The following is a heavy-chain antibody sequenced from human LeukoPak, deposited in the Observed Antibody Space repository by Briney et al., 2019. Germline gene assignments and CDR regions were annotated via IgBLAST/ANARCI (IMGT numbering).Heavy chain of an antibody. CDR2: INNDGTAT. CDR1: GFTLNYFW. Sequence: GGSLRLSCAASGFTLNYFWLQWVRQVPGKGLVWVSGINNDGTATYYADSVKGRFTISKDNAKNTVYLQMNGLRAEYTTVYYCATVSEYWGQGTLVTVSS. V-gene: IGHV3-74*01. CDR3: ATVSEY. J-gene: IGHJ4*02.